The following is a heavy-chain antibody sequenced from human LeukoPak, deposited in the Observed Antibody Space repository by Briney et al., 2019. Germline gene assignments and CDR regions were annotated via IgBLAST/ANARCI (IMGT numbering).Heavy chain of an antibody. CDR3: ARQGRYCSGGSCSPGYYYYGVDV. CDR1: GGPISSYY. Sequence: SETLSLTCTVSGGPISSYYWSWIRQPAGKGLEWIGRIYTSGSTNYNPSLKSRVTMSVDTSKNQFSLKLSSVTAADTAVYYCARQGRYCSGGSCSPGYYYYGVDVWGQGTTVTVSS. D-gene: IGHD2-15*01. CDR2: IYTSGST. J-gene: IGHJ6*02. V-gene: IGHV4-4*07.